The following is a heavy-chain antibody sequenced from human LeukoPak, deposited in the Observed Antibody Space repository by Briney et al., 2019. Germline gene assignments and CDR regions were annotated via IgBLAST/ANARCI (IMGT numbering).Heavy chain of an antibody. Sequence: GGSLRLSCAASGFTFSSYWMSWVRQAPGKGLEWVANIKQDGSEKYYVDSVKGRFTISRDNAKNSLYLQMNSLRAEDTAVYYCAGRGYYGSGSYWENWFDPWGQGTLVTVSS. CDR3: AGRGYYGSGSYWENWFDP. J-gene: IGHJ5*02. V-gene: IGHV3-7*01. CDR2: IKQDGSEK. CDR1: GFTFSSYW. D-gene: IGHD3-10*01.